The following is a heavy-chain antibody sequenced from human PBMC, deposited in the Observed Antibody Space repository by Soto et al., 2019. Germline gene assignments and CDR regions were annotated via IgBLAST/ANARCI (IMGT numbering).Heavy chain of an antibody. V-gene: IGHV4-4*02. CDR1: GGSISSPNL. Sequence: QVRLQESGPGLVKPSGTLSLTCAVSGGSISSPNLWTWVRQPPGKGLEWIGEIYHIGSTTFNPSLKSRVTVSVDKSKNHSSLKLRSVTAADTAVYYCARSPRSIAAGGIDFWGQGILVTVSS. J-gene: IGHJ4*01. D-gene: IGHD6-13*01. CDR2: IYHIGST. CDR3: ARSPRSIAAGGIDF.